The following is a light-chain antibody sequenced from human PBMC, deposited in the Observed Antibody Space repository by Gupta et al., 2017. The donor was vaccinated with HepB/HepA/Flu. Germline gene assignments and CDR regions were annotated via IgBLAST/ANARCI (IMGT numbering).Light chain of an antibody. Sequence: EIVFTHSPRTLSLSPGERATLSCRASQSVSSSYLAWYQQKPGQAPRLVIYGASSRATGIPDRFSGSGSGTDFTLTISRREPEDFAVYYCQQYGSSPPFTFGPGTXVDIK. V-gene: IGKV3-20*01. CDR1: QSVSSSY. CDR3: QQYGSSPPFT. J-gene: IGKJ3*01. CDR2: GAS.